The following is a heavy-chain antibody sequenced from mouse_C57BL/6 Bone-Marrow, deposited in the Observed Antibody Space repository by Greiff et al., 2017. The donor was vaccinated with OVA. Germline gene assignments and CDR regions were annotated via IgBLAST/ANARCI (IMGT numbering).Heavy chain of an antibody. J-gene: IGHJ1*03. D-gene: IGHD1-1*01. CDR3: ARRYYDWYFDV. Sequence: QVQLQQSGAELARPGASVKLSCKASGYTFTSYGISWVKQRPGQGLEWIGEIYPRSGNTYYNEKFKGKATLTADKSSSTAYMELRSLTSEDSAVYFCARRYYDWYFDVWGTGTTVTVSS. CDR2: IYPRSGNT. V-gene: IGHV1-81*01. CDR1: GYTFTSYG.